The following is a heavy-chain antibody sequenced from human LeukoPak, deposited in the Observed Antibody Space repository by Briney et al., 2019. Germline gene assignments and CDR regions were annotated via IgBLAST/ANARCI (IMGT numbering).Heavy chain of an antibody. V-gene: IGHV4-59*01. CDR3: ARGNAN. J-gene: IGHJ4*02. Sequence: NSSETLSLTCTVSGGSINSYYWSWIRQPPGKGLEWIGYISYSGSTNYNPSLKSRVTISLDTSKNQFFLKLSSVTAADTALYYCARGNANWGQGTLVTVAS. CDR2: ISYSGST. CDR1: GGSINSYY.